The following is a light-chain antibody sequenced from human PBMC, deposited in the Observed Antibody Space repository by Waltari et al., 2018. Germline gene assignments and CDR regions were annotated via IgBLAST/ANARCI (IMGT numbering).Light chain of an antibody. CDR3: NSRDSSGNLVV. CDR1: RLRIYD. Sequence: SSELTQDPAVSVALGQTVRFKCQGERLRIYDASWYQQKPVQSPVLVIYGKTNRPSGIPDRFSGSSSGNTASLTITGAQAEDAADYYCNSRDSSGNLVVFGGGTKLTVL. J-gene: IGLJ2*01. CDR2: GKT. V-gene: IGLV3-19*01.